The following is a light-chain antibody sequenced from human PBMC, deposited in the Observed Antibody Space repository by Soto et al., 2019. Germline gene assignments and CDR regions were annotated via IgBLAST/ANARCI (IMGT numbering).Light chain of an antibody. CDR2: DAS. J-gene: IGKJ1*01. CDR1: QSVSRY. CDR3: QQNKDWPGT. V-gene: IGKV3-15*01. Sequence: EIVMTQSPATLSVSPGERATLSCRASQSVSRYLAWYHQKPGQAPRLLIYDASTRATGIPVRFSGSGSGTEFTLTISSLQSEDFGVYYCQQNKDWPGTFGQGTKVDIK.